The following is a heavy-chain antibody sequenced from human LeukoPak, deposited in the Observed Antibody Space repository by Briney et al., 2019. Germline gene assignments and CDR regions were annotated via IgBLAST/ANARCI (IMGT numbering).Heavy chain of an antibody. V-gene: IGHV4-39*01. D-gene: IGHD6-6*01. J-gene: IGHJ5*02. CDR1: GGSISSSSNF. CDR2: MHYSGSN. Sequence: SETLSLTCSVSGGSISSSSNFWGWIRQPPGKGLEWIGSMHYSGSNAYSPSLKSRVIIFVDTSKNQFSLKLTYVTAADTAVYFCARYSTSSGWFDPWGQGSLVTVSS. CDR3: ARYSTSSGWFDP.